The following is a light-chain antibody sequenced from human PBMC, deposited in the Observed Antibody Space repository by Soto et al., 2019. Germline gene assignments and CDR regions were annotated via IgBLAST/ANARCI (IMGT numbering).Light chain of an antibody. Sequence: DIQMTQSPSSVSASVGDRVTITCRASQDISSWLAWYQHHPGKAPKLLIYAASSLQSGVPTRFNSSGSGKVFTLPISSLQPEVFATYYCHPVKIFPLTFGGGTRVDIK. V-gene: IGKV1-12*01. CDR1: QDISSW. CDR2: AAS. CDR3: HPVKIFPLT. J-gene: IGKJ4*01.